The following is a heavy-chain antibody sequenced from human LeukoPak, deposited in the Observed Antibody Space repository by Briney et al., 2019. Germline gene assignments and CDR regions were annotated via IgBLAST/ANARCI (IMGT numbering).Heavy chain of an antibody. D-gene: IGHD1-26*01. J-gene: IGHJ4*02. CDR2: INPNSGGT. Sequence: GALVKVSCKASGYTFTGYYMHWVRQAPGQGLEWMGWINPNSGGTNYAQKFQGWVTMTRDTSISTAYMELSRLRSDDTAVYYCARDSAYSGIDYWGQGTLVTVSS. V-gene: IGHV1-2*04. CDR3: ARDSAYSGIDY. CDR1: GYTFTGYY.